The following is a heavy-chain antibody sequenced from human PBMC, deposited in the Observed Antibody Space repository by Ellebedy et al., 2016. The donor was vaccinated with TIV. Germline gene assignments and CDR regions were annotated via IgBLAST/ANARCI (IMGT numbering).Heavy chain of an antibody. D-gene: IGHD7-27*01. CDR1: EYTFNNFA. V-gene: IGHV7-4-1*02. CDR2: IGTNTANP. CDR3: AREPVLGTNWFDP. J-gene: IGHJ5*02. Sequence: ASVKVSCKASEYTFNNFALNWVRQAPGQGLEWMGWIGTNTANPTFAQAQGFTGRFVFSWDTSVSTAYVEISSLKAEDTAVYYCAREPVLGTNWFDPWGQGTLVTVSS.